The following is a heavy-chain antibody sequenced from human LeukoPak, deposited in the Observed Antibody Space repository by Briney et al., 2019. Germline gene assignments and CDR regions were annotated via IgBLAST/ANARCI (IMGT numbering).Heavy chain of an antibody. CDR1: GYTFTSYG. CDR2: INPNSGGT. J-gene: IGHJ3*02. V-gene: IGHV1-2*06. Sequence: ASVKVSCKASGYTFTSYGISWVRQAPGQGLEWMGRINPNSGGTNYAQKFQGRVTMTRDTSISTAYMELSRLRSDDTAVYYCARSPVRDAFDIWGQGTMVTVSS. CDR3: ARSPVRDAFDI. D-gene: IGHD3-10*01.